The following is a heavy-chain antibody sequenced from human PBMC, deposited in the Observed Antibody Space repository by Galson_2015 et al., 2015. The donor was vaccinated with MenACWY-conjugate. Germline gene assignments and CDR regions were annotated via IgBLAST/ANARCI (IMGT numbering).Heavy chain of an antibody. D-gene: IGHD2-2*01. CDR1: GSSFTSYW. CDR3: ARFYCSSTSCYGGWFDP. V-gene: IGHV5-10-1*01. Sequence: QSGAEVTKPGESLRISCTGSGSSFTSYWVSWVRQMPGKGLEWMRRIDPSDSYTNYSPSFQGHVTISADKSISTAYLQWSSLKASDTAIYYCARFYCSSTSCYGGWFDPWGQGTLVTVSS. CDR2: IDPSDSYT. J-gene: IGHJ5*02.